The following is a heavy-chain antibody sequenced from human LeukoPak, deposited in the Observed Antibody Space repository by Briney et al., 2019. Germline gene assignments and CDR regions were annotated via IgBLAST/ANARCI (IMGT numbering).Heavy chain of an antibody. V-gene: IGHV4-38-2*01. CDR1: GYSISSGYY. CDR2: IYHSGST. D-gene: IGHD6-13*01. CDR3: ARVCSSWYYFDY. Sequence: SETLSLTCAVSGYSISSGYYWGWIRQPPGKGLEWIGSIYHSGSTYYNPSLKSRVTISVDTSKNQFSLKLSSVTAADTAVYYCARVCSSWYYFDYWGQGTLVTVSS. J-gene: IGHJ4*02.